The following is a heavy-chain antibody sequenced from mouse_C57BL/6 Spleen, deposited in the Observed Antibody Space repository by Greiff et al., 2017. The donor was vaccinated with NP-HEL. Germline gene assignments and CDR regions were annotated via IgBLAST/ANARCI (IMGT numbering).Heavy chain of an antibody. J-gene: IGHJ4*01. CDR1: GYTFTSYW. D-gene: IGHD1-1*01. V-gene: IGHV1-55*01. CDR3: ARSPDYGSDMDY. CDR2: IYPGSGST. Sequence: VKLQQPGAELVKPGASVKMSCKASGYTFTSYWITWVKQRPGQGLEWIGDIYPGSGSTNYNEKFKSKATLTVDTSSSTAYMQRSSLTSEDSAVYYGARSPDYGSDMDYWGQGTSVTVSS.